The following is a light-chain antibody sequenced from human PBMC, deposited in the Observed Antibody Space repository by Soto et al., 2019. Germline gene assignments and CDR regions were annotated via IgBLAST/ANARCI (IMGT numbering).Light chain of an antibody. J-gene: IGKJ4*01. CDR3: QQYGRSPST. CDR1: QSVSSNY. V-gene: IGKV3-20*01. CDR2: GAS. Sequence: EIVLTQSPGTLSLSPGERATLSCRASQSVSSNYLAWYQQKPGQAPRLPIYGASSRATGIPDTFSGSGSGTDFTLTISTLEPEDFAVYYCQQYGRSPSTVGGGTKVDIK.